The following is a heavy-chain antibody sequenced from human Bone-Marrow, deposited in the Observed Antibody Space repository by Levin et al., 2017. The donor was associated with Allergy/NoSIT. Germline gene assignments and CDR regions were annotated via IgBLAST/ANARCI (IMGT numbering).Heavy chain of an antibody. CDR1: GFTFHTYW. V-gene: IGHV3-7*04. Sequence: PGGSLRLSCAASGFTFHTYWMRWLRQAPGKGLEWVASIAHDGSRIYYVDSVNGRFTVSRDNAKNSVFLQMESLRGDDTALYYCARDRGYDTFDYWGQGTLVTVSS. CDR2: IAHDGSRI. J-gene: IGHJ4*02. D-gene: IGHD5-12*01. CDR3: ARDRGYDTFDY.